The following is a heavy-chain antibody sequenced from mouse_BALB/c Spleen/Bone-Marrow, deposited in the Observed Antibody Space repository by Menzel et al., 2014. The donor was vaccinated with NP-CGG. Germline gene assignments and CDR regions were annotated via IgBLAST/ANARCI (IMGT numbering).Heavy chain of an antibody. CDR3: ARDGYDDY. CDR1: GFTFTDYY. J-gene: IGHJ2*01. CDR2: IRNKANGYTT. D-gene: IGHD2-2*01. Sequence: EVQLVESGGGLVQPGGSLRLSCATSGFTFTDYYMSWVRQPPGKALEWLGFIRNKANGYTTEYRASVKGRFTISRDNSQSIRYLQMNTLRAEDSATYYCARDGYDDYWGQGTTLTVSS. V-gene: IGHV7-3*02.